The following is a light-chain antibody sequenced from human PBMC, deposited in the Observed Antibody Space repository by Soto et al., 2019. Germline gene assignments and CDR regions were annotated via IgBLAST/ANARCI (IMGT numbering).Light chain of an antibody. CDR2: GTA. V-gene: IGKV3-15*01. CDR1: QSVTSIY. Sequence: ENMLKQSPGTLSLSPGERATLSCRASQSVTSIYLAWYQRKPGQAPRLLIHGTATRANGIPARFSGSGSGTEFTLTISSLQSEDFAVYFCRRYCDGPPWTFGQGTKVDIK. CDR3: RRYCDGPPWT. J-gene: IGKJ1*01.